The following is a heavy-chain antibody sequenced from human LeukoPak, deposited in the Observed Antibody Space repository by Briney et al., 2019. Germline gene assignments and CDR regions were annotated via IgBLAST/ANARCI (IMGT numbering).Heavy chain of an antibody. D-gene: IGHD1-26*01. J-gene: IGHJ4*02. CDR3: ARDKIVGATHFDY. Sequence: PGRSLRLSCAASGFTFSSYAMHWVRQAPGKGLEWVAVISYDGSNKYYADSVKGRFTISRDNSKNTLYLQMNSLRAEDTAIYYCARDKIVGATHFDYWGRGTLVTVSS. V-gene: IGHV3-30-3*01. CDR2: ISYDGSNK. CDR1: GFTFSSYA.